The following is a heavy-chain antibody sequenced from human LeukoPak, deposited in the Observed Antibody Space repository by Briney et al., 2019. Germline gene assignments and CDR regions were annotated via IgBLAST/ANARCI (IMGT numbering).Heavy chain of an antibody. Sequence: GGSLRLSCAASGFTFSSYGMHWVRQAPGKGLEWVAVIWYDGSNKYYADSVKGRFTISRDNSKNTLYLQMNSLRAEDTAVYYCAKYRALPHLLRLFDYWGQGTLVTVSS. D-gene: IGHD5/OR15-5a*01. V-gene: IGHV3-33*06. J-gene: IGHJ4*02. CDR2: IWYDGSNK. CDR3: AKYRALPHLLRLFDY. CDR1: GFTFSSYG.